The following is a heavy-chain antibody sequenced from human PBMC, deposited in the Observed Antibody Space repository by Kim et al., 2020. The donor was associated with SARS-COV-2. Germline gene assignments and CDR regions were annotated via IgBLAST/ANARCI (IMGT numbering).Heavy chain of an antibody. J-gene: IGHJ4*02. V-gene: IGHV7-4-1*02. CDR1: GYTFTTYG. CDR2: INTNTGNP. Sequence: ASVKVSCKASGYTFTTYGMNWVRHPPGQGLEWMGWINTNTGNPTFAQGFTGRFVFSLDTSVSTAYLQISSLKAEDTAVYYCARTFYDSSAYYYVDYWGQG. CDR3: ARTFYDSSAYYYVDY. D-gene: IGHD3-22*01.